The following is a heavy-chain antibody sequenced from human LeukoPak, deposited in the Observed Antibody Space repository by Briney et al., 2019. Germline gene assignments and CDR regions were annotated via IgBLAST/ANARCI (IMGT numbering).Heavy chain of an antibody. Sequence: GGSLRLTCAASGFTFSSYLKNWACQAPGQGLEWVASINHNGNVNYYVDSVKGRFTISRDNAKNSLYLQMSNLRAEDTAVYFCARGGGLDVWGQGATVTVSS. CDR3: ARGGGLDV. CDR1: GFTFSSYL. V-gene: IGHV3-7*03. J-gene: IGHJ6*02. D-gene: IGHD3-16*01. CDR2: INHNGNVN.